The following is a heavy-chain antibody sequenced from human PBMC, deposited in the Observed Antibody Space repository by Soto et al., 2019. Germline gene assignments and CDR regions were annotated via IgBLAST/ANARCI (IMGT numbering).Heavy chain of an antibody. CDR3: ARQGSY. Sequence: GGSLRLSCAASGLIFNNNAMTWVRQAPGQGLEWVATISSSGATTYYADSVKGRFTISRDNSKDTLYLLMSSLRVGDTAVYYCARQGSYWGQGTLVTVSS. J-gene: IGHJ4*02. V-gene: IGHV3-23*01. CDR2: ISSSGATT. CDR1: GLIFNNNA.